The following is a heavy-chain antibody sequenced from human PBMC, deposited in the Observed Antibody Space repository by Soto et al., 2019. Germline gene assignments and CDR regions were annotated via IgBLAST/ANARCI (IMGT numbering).Heavy chain of an antibody. V-gene: IGHV4-59*01. CDR1: GGSISSYY. J-gene: IGHJ6*02. Sequence: PSETLSLTCTVSGGSISSYYWSWIRQPPGKGLEWIGDIYYSGSTNYNPSLKSRVTISVDTSKNQFSLKLSSVTAADTAVYFCARDRSSRAVDVWGQGTAVTVSS. CDR3: ARDRSSRAVDV. CDR2: IYYSGST. D-gene: IGHD6-13*01.